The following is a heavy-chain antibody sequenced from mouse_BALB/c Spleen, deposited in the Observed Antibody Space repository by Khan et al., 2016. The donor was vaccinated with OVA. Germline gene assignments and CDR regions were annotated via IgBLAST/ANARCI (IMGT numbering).Heavy chain of an antibody. D-gene: IGHD2-14*01. Sequence: VQLQESGPGLVAPSQSLSITCTVSGFSLSRYNIHWVRQPPGKVLEWLGMIWGGGGTDYNSTLKSRLSISKDNSKNQVFLKMNSLQTDDTAMYFCARAYYRYDGYYAMDYWGQGTSVTVSS. CDR1: GFSLSRYN. J-gene: IGHJ4*01. CDR3: ARAYYRYDGYYAMDY. CDR2: IWGGGGT. V-gene: IGHV2-6-4*01.